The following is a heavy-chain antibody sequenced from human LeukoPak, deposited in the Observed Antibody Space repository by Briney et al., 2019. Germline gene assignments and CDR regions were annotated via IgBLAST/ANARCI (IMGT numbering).Heavy chain of an antibody. V-gene: IGHV1-69*06. CDR2: IIPIFGTA. CDR1: GGTFSSYA. D-gene: IGHD6-19*01. Sequence: ASVKVSCKASGGTFSSYAISWVRQAPGQGLEWMGGIIPIFGTANYAQKFQGRVTITADKSTSTAYMELSSLRSEDTAVYYCARDRVRIKIAVGTNWFDPWGQGTLVTVSS. CDR3: ARDRVRIKIAVGTNWFDP. J-gene: IGHJ5*02.